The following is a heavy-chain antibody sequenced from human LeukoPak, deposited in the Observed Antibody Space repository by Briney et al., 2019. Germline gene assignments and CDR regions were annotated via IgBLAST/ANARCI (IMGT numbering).Heavy chain of an antibody. CDR2: MNHDGSEK. CDR1: GFTFSSYW. CDR3: AREVAYYYGSGSSHASRAFDI. D-gene: IGHD3-10*01. Sequence: GGSLRLSCAASGFTFSSYWMNWVRQAPGKGLEWVANMNHDGSEKYYIDSVKGRFTISRDNSKNTLYLQMNSLRTEDTAVYYCAREVAYYYGSGSSHASRAFDIWGQGTMVTVSS. V-gene: IGHV3-7*03. J-gene: IGHJ3*02.